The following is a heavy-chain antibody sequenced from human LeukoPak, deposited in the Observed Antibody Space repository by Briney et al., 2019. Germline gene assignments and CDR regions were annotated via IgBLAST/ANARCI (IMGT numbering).Heavy chain of an antibody. Sequence: GGSLRLSCAASGFTFSSYAMSWVRQAPGKGLEWVSYISPSGSTIHYADSVKGRFSISRDNAKNSLYLQMNSLRAEDTAVYYCARVQTTMIGLVAPDYWGQGTLVTVSS. CDR1: GFTFSSYA. CDR3: ARVQTTMIGLVAPDY. D-gene: IGHD3-22*01. V-gene: IGHV3-48*04. J-gene: IGHJ4*02. CDR2: ISPSGSTI.